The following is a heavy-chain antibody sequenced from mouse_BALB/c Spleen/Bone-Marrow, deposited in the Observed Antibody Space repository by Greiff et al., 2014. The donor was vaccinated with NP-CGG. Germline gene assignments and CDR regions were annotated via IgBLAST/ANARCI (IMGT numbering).Heavy chain of an antibody. V-gene: IGHV1-5*01. J-gene: IGHJ3*01. CDR1: GYTFTSYW. CDR3: TRAMITRAWFAY. CDR2: IYPGNSDT. Sequence: EVKLEESGTVLARPGASVKMSCKASGYTFTSYWMHWVKQRPGQGLEWIGAIYPGNSDTSYNQKFKGKAKLTAVTSTSTAYMELSSLTNEDSAVYYCTRAMITRAWFAYWGQGTLVTVSA. D-gene: IGHD2-4*01.